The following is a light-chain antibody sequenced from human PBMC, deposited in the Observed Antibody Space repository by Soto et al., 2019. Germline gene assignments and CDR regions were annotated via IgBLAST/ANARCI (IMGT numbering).Light chain of an antibody. V-gene: IGLV1-44*01. CDR1: RSNIGSNT. CDR3: SSYAGRNNYV. J-gene: IGLJ1*01. Sequence: QSVLTQPPSASGAPGQRVTISCSGSRSNIGSNTVHWYQQFPGTAPKLLVYRTDHRPSGVPDRFSGSKSGNTASLTVSGLQADDEADYFCSSYAGRNNYVFGTGTKLTVL. CDR2: RTD.